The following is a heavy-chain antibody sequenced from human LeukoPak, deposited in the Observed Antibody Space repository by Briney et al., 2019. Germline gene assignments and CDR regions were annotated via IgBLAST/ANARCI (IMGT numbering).Heavy chain of an antibody. CDR3: ARRYCTSTTCDAFDY. Sequence: PGGSLRLSCAASGFTFSDYSMNWVRQAPGKGLEWISSISTSGTYIYDADSVKGRFTISGDNAKNSLYLQMNSLRAEDTAVYYCARRYCTSTTCDAFDYWGQGTLVTVSS. V-gene: IGHV3-21*01. CDR2: ISTSGTYI. D-gene: IGHD2-2*01. CDR1: GFTFSDYS. J-gene: IGHJ4*02.